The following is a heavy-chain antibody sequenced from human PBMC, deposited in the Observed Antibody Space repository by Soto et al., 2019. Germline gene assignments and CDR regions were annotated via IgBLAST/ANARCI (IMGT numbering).Heavy chain of an antibody. CDR3: ASIAVAGNPFDY. J-gene: IGHJ4*02. D-gene: IGHD6-19*01. CDR2: ISSSSSYI. V-gene: IGHV3-21*01. Sequence: GGSLRLSCAASGFTFSSYSMNWVRQAPGKGLEWVSSISSSSSYIYYADSVKGRFTISRDNAKNSLYLQMNSLRAEDTAVYYCASIAVAGNPFDYWGQGTLVTVSS. CDR1: GFTFSSYS.